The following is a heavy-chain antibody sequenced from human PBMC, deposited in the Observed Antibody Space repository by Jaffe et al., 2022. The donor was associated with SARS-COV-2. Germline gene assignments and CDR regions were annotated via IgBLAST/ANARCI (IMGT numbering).Heavy chain of an antibody. D-gene: IGHD3-10*01. V-gene: IGHV3-48*01. CDR3: ARKISGRDYYYMDV. CDR2: IGGGDGTI. Sequence: EAQLVESGGGLVQPGGSLRLSCATSGFTFSTYGMNWVRQAPGKGLEWVSYIGGGDGTIYYADSVKGRFTISRDSTKNSLYLQMNSLRVEDTAVYFCARKISGRDYYYMDVWGKGTTVTVSS. CDR1: GFTFSTYG. J-gene: IGHJ6*03.